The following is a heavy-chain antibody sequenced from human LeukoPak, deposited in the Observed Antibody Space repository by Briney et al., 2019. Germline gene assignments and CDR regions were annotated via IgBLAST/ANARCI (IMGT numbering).Heavy chain of an antibody. Sequence: SETLSLTCTVSGGSVSGYYWNWIRQPPGKGLEWIGYIFYSGSTNYNPSLKSRVTISLDTSKNLFSLKLSSVTAADTAVYYCARHATWIPGFGYWGQGTLVTVSS. CDR2: IFYSGST. CDR1: GGSVSGYY. V-gene: IGHV4-59*08. CDR3: ARHATWIPGFGY. J-gene: IGHJ4*02. D-gene: IGHD5-12*01.